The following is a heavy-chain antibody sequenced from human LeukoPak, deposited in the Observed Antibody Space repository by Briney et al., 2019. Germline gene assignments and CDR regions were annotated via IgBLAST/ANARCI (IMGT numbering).Heavy chain of an antibody. CDR1: GVASSGNY. D-gene: IGHD3-3*01. V-gene: IGHV4-34*01. CDR2: INHSGST. CDR3: ASTIYGFDY. Sequence: SETLSLTCGVYGVASSGNYWSWIRQSPGRGLEWIGEINHSGSTNYNPSLKSRVTISVDTSKNQFSLKLSSVTAADTAVYYCASTIYGFDYWGQGTLVTVSS. J-gene: IGHJ4*02.